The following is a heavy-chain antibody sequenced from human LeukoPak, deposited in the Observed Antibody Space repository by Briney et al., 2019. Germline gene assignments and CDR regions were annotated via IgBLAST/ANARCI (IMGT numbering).Heavy chain of an antibody. CDR2: ISYDGSNK. CDR3: ARDRAMGLPDYYYGMDV. J-gene: IGHJ6*02. V-gene: IGHV3-30-3*01. D-gene: IGHD1-14*01. Sequence: GRSLRLSCAASGFTFSSYAMHWVRQAPGKGLEWVAVISYDGSNKYYADSVKGRFTISRDNSKNTLYLQMNSLRAEDTAVYYCARDRAMGLPDYYYGMDVWGQGTTVTVSS. CDR1: GFTFSSYA.